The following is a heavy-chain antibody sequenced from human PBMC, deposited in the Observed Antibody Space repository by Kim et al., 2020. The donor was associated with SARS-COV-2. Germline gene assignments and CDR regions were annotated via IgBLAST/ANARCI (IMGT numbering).Heavy chain of an antibody. CDR1: GFTFSSYG. Sequence: GGSLRLSCAASGFTFSSYGMHWVRQAPGKGLEWVAVIWYDGSNKYYADSVKGRFTISRDNSKNTLYLQMNSLRAEDTAVYYCAKDLGLEYQLLSDYYYGMDDWGQGTTVTVSS. CDR2: IWYDGSNK. D-gene: IGHD2-2*01. CDR3: AKDLGLEYQLLSDYYYGMDD. V-gene: IGHV3-33*06. J-gene: IGHJ6*02.